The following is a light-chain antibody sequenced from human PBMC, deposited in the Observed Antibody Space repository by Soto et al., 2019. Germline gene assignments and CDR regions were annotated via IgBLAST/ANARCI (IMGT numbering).Light chain of an antibody. CDR2: SNH. V-gene: IGLV1-44*01. Sequence: QSVVTQPPSASGTPGQRVTISRSGSNSNIGGNTVIWYQQLPGTAPKPLIYSNHKRPSGVPDRISGSKSGTSASLAISGLQSEDEADYYCAAWDDSMSAWVFGGGTKLTVL. CDR3: AAWDDSMSAWV. CDR1: NSNIGGNT. J-gene: IGLJ3*02.